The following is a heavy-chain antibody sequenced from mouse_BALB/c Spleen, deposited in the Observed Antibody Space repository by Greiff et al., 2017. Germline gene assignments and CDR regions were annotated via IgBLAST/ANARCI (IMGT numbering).Heavy chain of an antibody. CDR1: GYTFTSYW. Sequence: VQLQQPGAELVKPGASVKLSCKASGYTFTSYWMHWVKQRPGQGLEWIGEINPSNGRTNYNEKFKSKATLTVDKSSSTAYMQLSSLTSEDSAVYYCARGVPYWYFDVWGAGTTVTVSS. D-gene: IGHD5-1*01. V-gene: IGHV1S81*02. CDR3: ARGVPYWYFDV. CDR2: INPSNGRT. J-gene: IGHJ1*01.